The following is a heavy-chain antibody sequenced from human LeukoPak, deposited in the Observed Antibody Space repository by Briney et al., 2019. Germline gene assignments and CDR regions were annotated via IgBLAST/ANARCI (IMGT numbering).Heavy chain of an antibody. CDR1: GGSFSRLY. D-gene: IGHD5-24*01. CDR3: AIGATISEPGYFDF. CDR2: IDHRGDT. Sequence: PSETLSLTCAVYGGSFSRLYRSWIRQSPGKGLEWIAEIDHRGDTNYNPSVKSRVTISVDTSKNQFSLKVGSLSAADTAVYYCAIGATISEPGYFDFWGQGSLVTVSS. V-gene: IGHV4-34*01. J-gene: IGHJ4*03.